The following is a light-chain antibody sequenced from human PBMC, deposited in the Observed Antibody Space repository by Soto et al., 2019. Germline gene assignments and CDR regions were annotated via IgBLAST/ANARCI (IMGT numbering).Light chain of an antibody. CDR2: GAS. Sequence: DIVLTQSPGTLSLSPGEGATLSCRASQSISSNFLAWYQQKRGQAPRLLIHGASNRATGIPDRFSGSGSGTDFTLTITRLEPEDFAVYYCQQYGGSPRTFDQGTKVDIK. J-gene: IGKJ1*01. CDR1: QSISSNF. V-gene: IGKV3-20*01. CDR3: QQYGGSPRT.